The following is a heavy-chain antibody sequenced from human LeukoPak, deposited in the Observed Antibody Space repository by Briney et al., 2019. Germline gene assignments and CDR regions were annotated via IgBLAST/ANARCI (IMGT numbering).Heavy chain of an antibody. CDR2: IYYSGST. Sequence: SETLSLTCTVSGGSISSSSYYWGWIRQPPGKGLEGIGSIYYSGSTYYNPSLKSRVTISVDTSKNQFSLKLSSVTAADTAVYYCARTGAASTANYFDYWGQGTLVTVSS. CDR3: ARTGAASTANYFDY. CDR1: GGSISSSSYY. D-gene: IGHD2-2*01. V-gene: IGHV4-39*01. J-gene: IGHJ4*02.